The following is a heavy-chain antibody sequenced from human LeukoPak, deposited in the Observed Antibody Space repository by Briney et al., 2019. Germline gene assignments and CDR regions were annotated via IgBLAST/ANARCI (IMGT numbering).Heavy chain of an antibody. Sequence: GGSLRLSCAASGFTFSSYGMHWVRQAPGKGLEWVAVISYDGSNKYYADSVKGRFTISRDNSKNTLYLQMNSLRAEDTAVYYCAKGVRYYDFWSGYWLTYYYYYHYGMDVWGQGTTVTVSS. CDR3: AKGVRYYDFWSGYWLTYYYYYHYGMDV. D-gene: IGHD3-3*01. J-gene: IGHJ6*02. CDR1: GFTFSSYG. V-gene: IGHV3-30*18. CDR2: ISYDGSNK.